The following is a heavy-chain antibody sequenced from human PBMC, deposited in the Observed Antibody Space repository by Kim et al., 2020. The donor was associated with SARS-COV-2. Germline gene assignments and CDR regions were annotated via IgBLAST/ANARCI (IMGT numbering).Heavy chain of an antibody. J-gene: IGHJ4*02. Sequence: GGALRLSCAASGITFSTCSMSWVRHAPGKGLEWGAVITSDGSVKNYVYSVKDRFTISRENAENSVYLEMSSLRAEDTAVYFWVGDWGPTTIPFNYWGQGTLVTVSS. CDR3: VGDWGPTTIPFNY. D-gene: IGHD1-26*01. CDR2: ITSDGSVK. V-gene: IGHV3-7*01. CDR1: GITFSTCS.